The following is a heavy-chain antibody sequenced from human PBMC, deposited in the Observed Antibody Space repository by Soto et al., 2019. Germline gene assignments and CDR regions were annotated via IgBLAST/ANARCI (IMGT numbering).Heavy chain of an antibody. J-gene: IGHJ6*02. CDR3: NRDCSTTSCHYGMGV. V-gene: IGHV3-49*04. CDR1: GFTFGDYA. D-gene: IGHD2-2*01. CDR2: IRSEAYGGTT. Sequence: SGGSLRLSCTASGFTFGDYAMSWVRQAPGKGLEWVGFIRSEAYGGTTEYAASVKGRFTLSRDDSKSIAYLQMNSLKTEDTAVYYCNRDCSTTSCHYGMGVWGQGTTVTVYS.